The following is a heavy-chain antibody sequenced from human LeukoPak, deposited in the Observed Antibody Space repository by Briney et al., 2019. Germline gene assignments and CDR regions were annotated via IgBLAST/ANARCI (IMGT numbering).Heavy chain of an antibody. D-gene: IGHD2-2*01. CDR1: GYTFTVYY. V-gene: IGHV1-2*02. J-gene: IGHJ6*04. CDR2: INPNSGGT. CDR3: AKARGLYCSSVSCYDCDV. Sequence: ASVKVSCKASGYTFTVYYIHWVRQAPGQGLEWMGWINPNSGGTNYAQKFQDRVTLIRDTSITTAYMEVSRLRSDDSAVYYCAKARGLYCSSVSCYDCDVWGKGTTVTVSS.